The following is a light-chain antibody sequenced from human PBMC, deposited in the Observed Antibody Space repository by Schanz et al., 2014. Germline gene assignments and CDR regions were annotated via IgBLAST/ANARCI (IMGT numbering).Light chain of an antibody. CDR1: SSNIGSKT. CDR2: SDN. CDR3: QSYDRSLSAWV. J-gene: IGLJ3*02. V-gene: IGLV1-44*01. Sequence: QSVLTQPPSASGTPGQRVTISCSGGSSNIGSKTVNWYQQLPGMAPKLLIYSDNQRPSGVPDRFSGSKSGTSASLAISGLQSEDEADYYCQSYDRSLSAWVFGGGTKLTVL.